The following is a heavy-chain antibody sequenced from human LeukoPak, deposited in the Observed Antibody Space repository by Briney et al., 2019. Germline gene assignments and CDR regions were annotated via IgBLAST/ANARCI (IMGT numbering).Heavy chain of an antibody. V-gene: IGHV3-23*01. J-gene: IGHJ4*02. Sequence: GGSLRLSCAASGFTFSSYAMSWVRQAPGKGLEWVSAISGSGGSTYYADSVKGRFTISRDNSKNTLYLQMNSLRAEDTAVYYCAKDRERYYYDSSGSPGEFDYWGQGTLVTVSS. D-gene: IGHD3-22*01. CDR3: AKDRERYYYDSSGSPGEFDY. CDR1: GFTFSSYA. CDR2: ISGSGGST.